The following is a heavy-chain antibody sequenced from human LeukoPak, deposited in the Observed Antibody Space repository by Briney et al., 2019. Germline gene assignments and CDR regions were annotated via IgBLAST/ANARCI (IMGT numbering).Heavy chain of an antibody. Sequence: GGSLRLSCAASGFTFSSYAMSWVRQAPGKGLEWVSTISSSVTSTYYADSMKGRFTISRDSSRNTLYLQMNSLRAEDTAVYYCAKEGYTYYLDYWGQGTLVTVSS. CDR1: GFTFSSYA. V-gene: IGHV3-23*01. J-gene: IGHJ4*02. CDR3: AKEGYTYYLDY. CDR2: ISSSVTST. D-gene: IGHD5-24*01.